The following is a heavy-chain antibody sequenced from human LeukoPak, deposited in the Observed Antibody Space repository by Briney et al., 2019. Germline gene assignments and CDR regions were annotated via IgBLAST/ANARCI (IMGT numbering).Heavy chain of an antibody. CDR1: GGSISSYY. Sequence: ETLSLTCTVSGGSISSYYWSWIRQPPGKGLEWVSVIYSGGSTYYADSVKGRFTISRDNAKNSLYLQMNSLRAEDTAVYYCAMDSAWLPLKFDYWGPGTLVAVST. CDR3: AMDSAWLPLKFDY. CDR2: IYSGGST. J-gene: IGHJ4*02. D-gene: IGHD5-24*01. V-gene: IGHV3-53*03.